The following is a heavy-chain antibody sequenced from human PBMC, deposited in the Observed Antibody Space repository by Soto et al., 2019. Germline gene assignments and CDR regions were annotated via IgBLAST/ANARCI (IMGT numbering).Heavy chain of an antibody. D-gene: IGHD6-6*01. CDR2: IYSGGST. Sequence: PGGSLRLSCAASGFTVSSNYMSWVRQAPGKGLEWVSVIYSGGSTYYADSVKGRFTISRDNSKNALYLQMNSLRAEDTAVYYCAKGRAGSSSSRLYSGMDVWGQGTTVTVSS. CDR1: GFTVSSNY. V-gene: IGHV3-53*01. J-gene: IGHJ6*02. CDR3: AKGRAGSSSSRLYSGMDV.